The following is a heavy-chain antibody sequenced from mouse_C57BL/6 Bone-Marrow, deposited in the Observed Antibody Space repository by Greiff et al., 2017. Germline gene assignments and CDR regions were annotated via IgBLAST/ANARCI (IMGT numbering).Heavy chain of an antibody. CDR2: TYPGSGST. Sequence: QVQLQQPGAELVKPGASVKMSCKASGYTFTSYWITWVKQRPGQGLEWIGDTYPGSGSTNYNEKFKSKATLTVDTSSSTAYMQLSSLTSEDSAVYYCARPAYYYGSSYGDWYFDVWGTGTTVTVSS. D-gene: IGHD1-1*01. CDR3: ARPAYYYGSSYGDWYFDV. J-gene: IGHJ1*03. CDR1: GYTFTSYW. V-gene: IGHV1-55*01.